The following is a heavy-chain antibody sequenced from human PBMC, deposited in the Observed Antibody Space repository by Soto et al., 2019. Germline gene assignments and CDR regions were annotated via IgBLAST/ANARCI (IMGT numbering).Heavy chain of an antibody. Sequence: PGGSLRLSCAASGFTFSNAWMSWVRQAPGKGLEWVSSISSSSSYIYYADSVKGRFTISRDNAKNSLYLQMNSLRAEDTAVYYCARTARRIAAAAYYYYYGMDVWGQGTTVTVSS. V-gene: IGHV3-21*01. J-gene: IGHJ6*02. CDR2: ISSSSSYI. CDR1: GFTFSNAW. D-gene: IGHD6-13*01. CDR3: ARTARRIAAAAYYYYYGMDV.